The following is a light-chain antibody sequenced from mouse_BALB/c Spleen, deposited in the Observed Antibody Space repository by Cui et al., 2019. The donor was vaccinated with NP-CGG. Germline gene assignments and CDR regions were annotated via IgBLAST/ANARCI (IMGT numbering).Light chain of an antibody. CDR3: ALWYSNHWV. Sequence: QAVVTPESALTTSPGETVTLTCRSSTGAVTTSNYANWVQEKPDHLFTGLIGGTNNRAPGVPARFSGSLIGDKAALTITGAQTEDEAIYFCALWYSNHWVFGGGTKLTV. J-gene: IGLJ1*01. V-gene: IGLV1*01. CDR1: TGAVTTSNY. CDR2: GTN.